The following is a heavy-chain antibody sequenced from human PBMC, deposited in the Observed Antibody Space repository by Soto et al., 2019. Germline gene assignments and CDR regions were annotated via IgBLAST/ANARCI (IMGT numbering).Heavy chain of an antibody. CDR2: IIPIFGTA. Sequence: SVKVSCKASGGTFSSYAISWVRQAPGQGLEWMGGIIPIFGTANYAQKFQGRVTITADESTSTAYMELSSLRSEDTAVYNCARDPSAKLELRDHAFDIWGQGTMVTVSS. V-gene: IGHV1-69*13. D-gene: IGHD1-7*01. CDR3: ARDPSAKLELRDHAFDI. J-gene: IGHJ3*02. CDR1: GGTFSSYA.